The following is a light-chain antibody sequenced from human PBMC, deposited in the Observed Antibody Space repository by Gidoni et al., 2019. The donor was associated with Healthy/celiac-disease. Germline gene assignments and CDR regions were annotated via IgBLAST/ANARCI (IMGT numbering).Light chain of an antibody. V-gene: IGLV2-14*01. CDR2: EFS. Sequence: QSALTQTASVSGSPGQSITISCTGTSSDVGGYNYVSWYQQHPGKAPNLMIYEFSNRPSGVSNRFSGSKSGNTASLTISELQAEDEADYYCSSYTSSSTRVFGGGTKLTVL. CDR3: SSYTSSSTRV. J-gene: IGLJ3*02. CDR1: SSDVGGYNY.